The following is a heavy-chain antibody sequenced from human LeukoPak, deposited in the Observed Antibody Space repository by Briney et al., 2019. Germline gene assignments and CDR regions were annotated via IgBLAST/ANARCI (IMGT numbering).Heavy chain of an antibody. D-gene: IGHD1-26*01. V-gene: IGHV4-59*11. Sequence: ETLSLTCTVSGGSISSHYWSWIRQPPGKGLEWIGYIYYSGSTNYNPSLQSRVTISVDTSKNQFSLKLSSVTAADTAVYYCARVTIVGATKSWFDPWGQGTLVTVSS. CDR3: ARVTIVGATKSWFDP. CDR2: IYYSGST. CDR1: GGSISSHY. J-gene: IGHJ5*02.